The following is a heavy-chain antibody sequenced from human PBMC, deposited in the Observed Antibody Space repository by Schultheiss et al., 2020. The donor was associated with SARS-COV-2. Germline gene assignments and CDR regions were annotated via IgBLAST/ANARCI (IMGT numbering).Heavy chain of an antibody. CDR3: ARQPVIAVAGTGGIFDY. CDR2: IYYSGST. CDR1: GGSISNSNW. V-gene: IGHV4-4*02. D-gene: IGHD6-19*01. Sequence: SETLSLTCTVSGGSISNSNWWSWVRQPPGKGLEWIGYIYYSGSTNYNPSLKSRVTISVDTSKNQFSLKLSSVTAADTAVYYCARQPVIAVAGTGGIFDYWGQGTLVTVSS. J-gene: IGHJ4*02.